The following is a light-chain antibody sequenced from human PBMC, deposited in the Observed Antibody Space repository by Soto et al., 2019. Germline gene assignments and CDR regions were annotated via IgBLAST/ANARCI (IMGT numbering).Light chain of an antibody. CDR3: LQRADWPKIT. Sequence: EIVLTQSPATLSLSPLEIATLSFMASQSVSNYLAWYQQKPGQAPRLLIYAASDRATGIPARFSGSGSGTDFTLTISSLEPEDFGIFYCLQRADWPKITFGQGTRLEIK. CDR1: QSVSNY. J-gene: IGKJ5*01. CDR2: AAS. V-gene: IGKV3-11*01.